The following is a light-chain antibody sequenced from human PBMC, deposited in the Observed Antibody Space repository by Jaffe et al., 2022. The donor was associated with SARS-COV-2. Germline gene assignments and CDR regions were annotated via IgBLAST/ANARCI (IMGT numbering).Light chain of an antibody. CDR3: CSYAGSSTWV. J-gene: IGLJ3*02. CDR1: SSDVGSYNF. CDR2: DVT. V-gene: IGLV2-23*02. Sequence: QSALTQPASVSGSPGQSITISCTGTSSDVGSYNFVSWFQHHPGKAPKLIIYDVTKRPSGISNRFSGSKSGNTASLTISGLQAEDEADYSCCSYAGSSTWVFGGGTKLTVL.